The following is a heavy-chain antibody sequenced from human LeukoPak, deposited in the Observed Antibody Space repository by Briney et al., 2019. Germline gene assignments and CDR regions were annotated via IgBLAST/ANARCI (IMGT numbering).Heavy chain of an antibody. CDR3: ARDNGYRNGHAFDF. D-gene: IGHD5-18*01. Sequence: PGGSLRLSCAASGFTFSNAWINWVRQAPGKGLEWMALISYDGGNKYYADSVEGRFTISRDNSKNTLYLQVNSLRGEDTGVYYCARDNGYRNGHAFDFWGQGTLVTVSS. CDR1: GFTFSNAW. V-gene: IGHV3-30-3*01. J-gene: IGHJ4*02. CDR2: ISYDGGNK.